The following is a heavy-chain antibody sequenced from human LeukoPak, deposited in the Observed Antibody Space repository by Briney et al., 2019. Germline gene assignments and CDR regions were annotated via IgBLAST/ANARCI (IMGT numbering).Heavy chain of an antibody. CDR1: GFTFSTYA. V-gene: IGHV3-23*01. CDR3: AKEPSYDSSGYPIDY. J-gene: IGHJ4*02. CDR2: ISGNGGST. D-gene: IGHD3-22*01. Sequence: GGSLRLSCAASGFTFSTYAMTWVRQAPGKGLEWVSDISGNGGSTHYADSVKGRFTISRDNSKNTLYLQMNSLRAEDTAVYYCAKEPSYDSSGYPIDYWGQGTLVTVSS.